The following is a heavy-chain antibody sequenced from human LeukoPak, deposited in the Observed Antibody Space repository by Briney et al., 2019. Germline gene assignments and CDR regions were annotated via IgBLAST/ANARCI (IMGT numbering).Heavy chain of an antibody. Sequence: GGSLRLSCAASGFTFSSYEMNWVRQAPGKGLEWVSYISSSGSTIYYADSVKGRFTISRDNAKNSLYLQMNSLRAEDTALYYCSNGRTSSGTLQHDYWGQGTLVTVSS. D-gene: IGHD6-19*01. CDR2: ISSSGSTI. V-gene: IGHV3-48*03. CDR3: SNGRTSSGTLQHDY. CDR1: GFTFSSYE. J-gene: IGHJ4*02.